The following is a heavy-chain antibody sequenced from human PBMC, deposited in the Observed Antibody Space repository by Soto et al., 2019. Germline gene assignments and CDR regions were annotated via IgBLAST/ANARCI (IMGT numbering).Heavy chain of an antibody. V-gene: IGHV4-4*07. Sequence: KTSETLSLTCTVSGGSISSNYWSWIRQPAGKGLEWIGRMHSSGSTNYNPSLKSRVTMSVDTSKNQFSLKMSSVTAADTAMYYCATLPTVSSSALWGQGILVTVSS. CDR2: MHSSGST. CDR1: GGSISSNY. D-gene: IGHD4-4*01. J-gene: IGHJ4*02. CDR3: ATLPTVSSSAL.